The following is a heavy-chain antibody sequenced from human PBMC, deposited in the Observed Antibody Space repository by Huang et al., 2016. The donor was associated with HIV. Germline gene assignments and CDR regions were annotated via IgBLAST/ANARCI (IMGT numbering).Heavy chain of an antibody. V-gene: IGHV4-39*02. J-gene: IGHJ1*01. Sequence: QESGPGLVGPSETLSLTCAVSGDSINSNPFYWGWIRRPPGTGLEWLGSIYDRGTTYYNPALKRRARIAVDASKNLIFLHLRSVTAADTGVYYCARTGVAVSDDPEYFQHWGQGALVTIS. D-gene: IGHD3-3*01. CDR2: IYDRGTT. CDR3: ARTGVAVSDDPEYFQH. CDR1: GDSINSNPFY.